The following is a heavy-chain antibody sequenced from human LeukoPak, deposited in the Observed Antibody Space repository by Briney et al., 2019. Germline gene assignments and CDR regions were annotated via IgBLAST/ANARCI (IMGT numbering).Heavy chain of an antibody. V-gene: IGHV4-30-2*01. Sequence: SQTLSLTCTVSGGSLSSGGYYWSWIRQPPGKGLEWIGEINHSGSTNYNPSLKSRVTISVDTSKNQFSLKLSSVTAADTAVYYCASRMGSGFDYWGQGTLVTVSS. CDR1: GGSLSSGGYY. CDR2: INHSGST. J-gene: IGHJ4*02. D-gene: IGHD6-19*01. CDR3: ASRMGSGFDY.